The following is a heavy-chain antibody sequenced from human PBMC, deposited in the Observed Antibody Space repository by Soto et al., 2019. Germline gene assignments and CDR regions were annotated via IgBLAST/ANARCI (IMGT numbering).Heavy chain of an antibody. CDR1: WGTFSGSA. D-gene: IGHD3-22*01. Sequence: VSLRLSCAASWGTFSGSAMHWVRQASGKGLEWVGRIRSKANSYATAYAASVKGRFTISRDDSKNTAYLQMNSLKTEDTAVYYCTRGLLLSWFDPWGQGTLVTSPQ. V-gene: IGHV3-73*01. J-gene: IGHJ5*02. CDR3: TRGLLLSWFDP. CDR2: IRSKANSYAT.